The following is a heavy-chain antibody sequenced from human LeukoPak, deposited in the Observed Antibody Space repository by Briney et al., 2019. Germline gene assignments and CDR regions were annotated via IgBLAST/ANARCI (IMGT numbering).Heavy chain of an antibody. V-gene: IGHV4-34*01. J-gene: IGHJ4*02. CDR1: GGSFSGYY. Sequence: SETPSLTCAVYGGSFSGYYWSWIRQPPGKGLEWIGEINHSGSTNYNPSLKSRVTISVDTSKNQFSLKLSSVTAADTAVYYCARSSWLFHYFDYWGQGTLVTVSS. D-gene: IGHD3-22*01. CDR3: ARSSWLFHYFDY. CDR2: INHSGST.